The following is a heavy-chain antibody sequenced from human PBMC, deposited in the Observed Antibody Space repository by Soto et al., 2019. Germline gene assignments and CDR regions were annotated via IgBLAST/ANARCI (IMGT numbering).Heavy chain of an antibody. Sequence: EVQLVESGGGLVQPGRSLRLSCAASGFTFNEYAMHWVRQAPGQGLEWVSGINWRSGSIAYADPVKGRFTISRDNAKNSLYLQITSLRAEDTALYYCPKDPRRYSGYDSYYFHYWGQGTLVTVSS. V-gene: IGHV3-9*01. CDR1: GFTFNEYA. CDR3: PKDPRRYSGYDSYYFHY. CDR2: INWRSGSI. D-gene: IGHD5-12*01. J-gene: IGHJ4*02.